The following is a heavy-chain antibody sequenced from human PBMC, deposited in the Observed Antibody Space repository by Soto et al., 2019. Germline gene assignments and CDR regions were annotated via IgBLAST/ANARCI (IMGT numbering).Heavy chain of an antibody. V-gene: IGHV1-24*01. Sequence: GASVKVSCKVSGYTLTELSMHWVRQAPGKGLEWMGGFDPEDGEAIYAQKFQGRVTITADESTSTAYMELSSLRSEDAAVYYCARELEVLVGGAFDIWGQGTMVTVSS. CDR2: FDPEDGEA. D-gene: IGHD1-1*01. J-gene: IGHJ3*02. CDR3: ARELEVLVGGAFDI. CDR1: GYTLTELS.